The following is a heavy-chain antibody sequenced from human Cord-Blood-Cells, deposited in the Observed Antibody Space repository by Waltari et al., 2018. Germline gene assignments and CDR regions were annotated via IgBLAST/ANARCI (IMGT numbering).Heavy chain of an antibody. V-gene: IGHV4-59*08. CDR2: IYYSGST. J-gene: IGHJ4*02. CDR1: GGSISGYY. D-gene: IGHD2-15*01. Sequence: QVQLQESGPGLVKPSETLSLTCTVSGGSISGYYWSWIRQPPGKGLEWIGYIYYSGSTNYNPSLKSRVTISVDTSKNQFSLKLSSVTAADTAVYYCAKVAIDARSFDYWGQGTLVTVSS. CDR3: AKVAIDARSFDY.